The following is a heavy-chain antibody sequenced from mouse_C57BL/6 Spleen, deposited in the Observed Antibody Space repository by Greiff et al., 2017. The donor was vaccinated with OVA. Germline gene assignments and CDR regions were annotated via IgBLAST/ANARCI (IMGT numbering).Heavy chain of an antibody. CDR3: ARGYGSSLDY. V-gene: IGHV1-50*01. CDR1: GYTFTSYW. CDR2: IDPSDSYT. Sequence: QVQLKESGAELVKPGASVKLSCKASGYTFTSYWMQWVKQRPGQGLEWIGEIDPSDSYTNYNQKFKGKATLTVDTSSSTAYMQLSSLTSEDSAVYYCARGYGSSLDYWGQGTTLTVSS. J-gene: IGHJ2*01. D-gene: IGHD1-1*01.